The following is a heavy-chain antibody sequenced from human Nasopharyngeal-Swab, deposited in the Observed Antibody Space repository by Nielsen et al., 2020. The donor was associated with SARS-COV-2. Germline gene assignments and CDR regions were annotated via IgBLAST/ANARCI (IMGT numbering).Heavy chain of an antibody. CDR2: ISGSGDTT. J-gene: IGHJ5*02. CDR1: GFTFTSYA. D-gene: IGHD2-15*01. CDR3: AKDSGAGFCDGGSCFPTNH. V-gene: IGHV3-23*01. Sequence: GGSLRLSCAASGFTFTSYAMSWVRQAPGKGLEWVSGISGSGDTTLYADSVKGRFTLSRDISKNTLYLQMNSLRAEDTAVYYCAKDSGAGFCDGGSCFPTNHWGQGTLVTVSS.